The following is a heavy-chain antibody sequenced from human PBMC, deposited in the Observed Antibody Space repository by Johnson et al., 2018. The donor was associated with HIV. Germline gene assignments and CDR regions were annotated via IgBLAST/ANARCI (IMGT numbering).Heavy chain of an antibody. J-gene: IGHJ3*02. CDR3: AKAGTMQLWLRVNDAFDI. CDR2: ISYDGSNK. D-gene: IGHD5-18*01. CDR1: GFTFSSYG. V-gene: IGHV3-30*18. Sequence: QVQLVESGGGVVQPGRSLRLSCAASGFTFSSYGMHWVRQAPGKGLEWVAVISYDGSNKYYADSVKGRFTISRDNSKNTLYLQMNSLRAEDTAGYYCAKAGTMQLWLRVNDAFDIWGQGTMVTVSS.